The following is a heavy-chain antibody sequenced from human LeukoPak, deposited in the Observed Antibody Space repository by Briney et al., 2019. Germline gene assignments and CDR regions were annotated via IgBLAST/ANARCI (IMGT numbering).Heavy chain of an antibody. CDR2: IYYNGNT. CDR1: GGSISSYS. V-gene: IGHV4-59*01. CDR3: ARSPRAATGTIFNY. J-gene: IGHJ4*02. D-gene: IGHD6-13*01. Sequence: SETLSLTCTVSGGSISSYSWNWIRQPPGRGLEWIGYIYYNGNTNYNPSLKSRVTISVDTSKNQLSLKLSSVTPADTAVYYCARSPRAATGTIFNYWGQGTLVTVSS.